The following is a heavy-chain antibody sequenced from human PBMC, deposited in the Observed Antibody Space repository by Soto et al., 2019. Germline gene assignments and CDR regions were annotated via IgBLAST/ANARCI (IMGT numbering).Heavy chain of an antibody. Sequence: PSETLSLTCTVSGGSINSGGYYWSWIRQHPGKGLEWIGYIHYSGSTHYNASLKSRLTMSVDTSKNQFSLKLSSVTAADTAVYYCTRELSTTWFDPWGQGTLVTVSS. V-gene: IGHV4-31*03. CDR3: TRELSTTWFDP. D-gene: IGHD5-12*01. CDR2: IHYSGST. J-gene: IGHJ5*02. CDR1: GGSINSGGYY.